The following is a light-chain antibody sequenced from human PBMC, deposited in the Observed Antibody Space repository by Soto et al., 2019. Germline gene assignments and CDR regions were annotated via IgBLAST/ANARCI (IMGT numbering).Light chain of an antibody. CDR2: GNR. J-gene: IGLJ3*02. CDR1: SSNLGAGYD. Sequence: QAVVTQPPSVSGAPGQRVTISCTGNSSNLGAGYDVHWYQQLPGAVPKLVIFGNRNRPSGVPERFSGSKSGTSASLAITGLQAEDEADYYCQAYDYSLIASVFGGGTKLTVL. V-gene: IGLV1-40*01. CDR3: QAYDYSLIASV.